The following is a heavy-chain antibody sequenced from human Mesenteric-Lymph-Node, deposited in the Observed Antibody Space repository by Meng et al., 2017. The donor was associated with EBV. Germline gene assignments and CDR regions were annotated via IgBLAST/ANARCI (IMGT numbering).Heavy chain of an antibody. D-gene: IGHD6-19*01. Sequence: QLVQAGAEVKKPGSLVKVSCQASGYRFSYYGITWVRQAPGQGLEWMGWISAYNGNTNYAQKFQGRVTMTTDTSTNTLYMEVRSLTSDDTAVYYCARTYSTGWQYYCDYWGQGTLVTVSS. CDR3: ARTYSTGWQYYCDY. CDR1: GYRFSYYG. CDR2: ISAYNGNT. J-gene: IGHJ4*02. V-gene: IGHV1-18*01.